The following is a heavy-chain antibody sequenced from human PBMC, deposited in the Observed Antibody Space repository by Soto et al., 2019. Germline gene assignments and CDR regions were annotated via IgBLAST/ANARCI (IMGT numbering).Heavy chain of an antibody. CDR3: AASASITTTGDY. Sequence: QVQLVQSGAEVKKPGASLKVSCKASGYTFIAYYIHWVRQAPGQGLEWMGWVNPNRGGTSYAQKFQDRVTMTRDTSISTAYMELSRLTSDDTAVYYCAASASITTTGDYWGQGNLVIVSS. D-gene: IGHD1-1*01. J-gene: IGHJ4*02. V-gene: IGHV1-2*02. CDR2: VNPNRGGT. CDR1: GYTFIAYY.